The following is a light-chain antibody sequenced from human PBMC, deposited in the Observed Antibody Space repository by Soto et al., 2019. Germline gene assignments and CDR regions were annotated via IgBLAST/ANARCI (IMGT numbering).Light chain of an antibody. Sequence: DIVLTQSPGTLSLSPGERATLSCRASQSITSNKLAWCQQKPGQAPSLLIYGASSSAAGVPDRFSGSGSGTDFTLTISRLEPEDFAVYHCQQYGSLPPYTFGQGTKLEIK. CDR2: GAS. CDR3: QQYGSLPPYT. V-gene: IGKV3-20*01. CDR1: QSITSNK. J-gene: IGKJ2*01.